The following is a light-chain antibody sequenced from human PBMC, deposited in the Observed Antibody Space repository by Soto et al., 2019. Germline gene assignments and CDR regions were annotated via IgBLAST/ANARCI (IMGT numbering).Light chain of an antibody. CDR1: SSYVGGYNY. V-gene: IGLV2-14*01. CDR2: DVS. J-gene: IGLJ1*01. Sequence: QSALTQPASVSGSPGQSITISCTGTSSYVGGYNYVSWYQQHPGKAPKLMIYDVSNRPSGVSNRFSGSKSGNTASLTISGLQDEDEADYYCSSYTSSSTLLYVFGTGTKVTVL. CDR3: SSYTSSSTLLYV.